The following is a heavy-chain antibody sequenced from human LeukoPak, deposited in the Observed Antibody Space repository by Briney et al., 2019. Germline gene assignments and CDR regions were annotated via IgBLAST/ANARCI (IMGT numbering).Heavy chain of an antibody. V-gene: IGHV5-10-1*01. Sequence: HGESLKISCKGSGYSFTSYWINWVRQMPGKGLEWMGRIDPSDSYTNYSPSFQGHATISADKSISTAYLQWNSLKASDTAMYYCARHYHGYSYHYWYFDLWGRGTLVTVSS. CDR1: GYSFTSYW. D-gene: IGHD5-18*01. CDR3: ARHYHGYSYHYWYFDL. CDR2: IDPSDSYT. J-gene: IGHJ2*01.